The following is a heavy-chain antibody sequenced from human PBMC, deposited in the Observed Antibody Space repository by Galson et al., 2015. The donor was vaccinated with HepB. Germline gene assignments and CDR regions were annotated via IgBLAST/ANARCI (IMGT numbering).Heavy chain of an antibody. J-gene: IGHJ4*02. V-gene: IGHV5-51*01. Sequence: QSGAEVKKAGESLKISCKASEYSFTNYWIGWVRQMPGKGLEWMGIIYPADSDIRYSPSFQGQVIISVDKSISTAYLQWSSLKASDTAMYYCARRAGPYDYYFDYWGQGTLVTVSS. CDR2: IYPADSDI. CDR3: ARRAGPYDYYFDY. CDR1: EYSFTNYW. D-gene: IGHD3-3*01.